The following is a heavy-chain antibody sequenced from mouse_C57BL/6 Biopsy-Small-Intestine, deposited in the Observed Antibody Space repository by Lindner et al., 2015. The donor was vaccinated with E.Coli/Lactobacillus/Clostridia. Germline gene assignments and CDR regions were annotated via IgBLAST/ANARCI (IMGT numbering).Heavy chain of an antibody. CDR2: ISSGSSTI. V-gene: IGHV5-17*01. D-gene: IGHD4-1*01. CDR3: ASNWDGFAY. CDR1: GFTFSDYG. J-gene: IGHJ3*01. Sequence: VQLQESGGGLVKPGGSLKLSCAASGFTFSDYGKHWVRQAPEKGLEWVAYISSGSSTIYYADTVKGRFTISRDNAKNTLFLQMTSLRSEDTAMYYCASNWDGFAYWGQGTLVTVSA.